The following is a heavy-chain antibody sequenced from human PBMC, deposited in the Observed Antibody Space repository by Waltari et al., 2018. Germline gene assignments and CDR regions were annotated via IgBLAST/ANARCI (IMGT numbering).Heavy chain of an antibody. CDR1: GGSISSSCYY. CDR3: ASSYYYDSSGYFDY. V-gene: IGHV4-39*07. J-gene: IGHJ4*02. Sequence: QLQLQESGPGLAKPSETLSLPCTVSGGSISSSCYYWGWIRQPPGKGLEWIGSIYYSGSTYYNPSLKSRVTISVDTSKNQFSLKLSSVTAADTAVYYCASSYYYDSSGYFDYWGQGTLVTVSS. CDR2: IYYSGST. D-gene: IGHD3-22*01.